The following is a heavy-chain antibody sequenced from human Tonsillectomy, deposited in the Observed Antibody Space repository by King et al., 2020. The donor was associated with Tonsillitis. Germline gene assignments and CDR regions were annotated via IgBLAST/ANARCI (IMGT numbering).Heavy chain of an antibody. Sequence: QLVQSGAEVKEPGESLRISCKGSGYSFTNYWINWVRQMPGKGLEWMGRIDPSDSYTSYSPSFQGHVTISADKSISTAYLQWSSLKASDTAMYYCARRRDIATYAMDVWGQGTTVTVSS. CDR1: GYSFTNYW. D-gene: IGHD5-12*01. CDR3: ARRRDIATYAMDV. J-gene: IGHJ6*02. V-gene: IGHV5-10-1*03. CDR2: IDPSDSYT.